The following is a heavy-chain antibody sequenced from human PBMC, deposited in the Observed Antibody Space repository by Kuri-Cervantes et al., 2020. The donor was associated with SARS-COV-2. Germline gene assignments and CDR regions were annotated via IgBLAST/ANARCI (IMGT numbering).Heavy chain of an antibody. CDR2: IYYSGST. CDR3: ARLYDSSGYYYPAFDY. Sequence: SETLSLTCTVSGGSISSSSYYWGWIRQPPGKGLGWIGSIYYSGSTYYNPSLKSRVTISVDTSKNQFSLRLSSVTAADTAVYYCARLYDSSGYYYPAFDYWGQGTLVTVSS. V-gene: IGHV4-39*01. CDR1: GGSISSSSYY. D-gene: IGHD3-22*01. J-gene: IGHJ4*02.